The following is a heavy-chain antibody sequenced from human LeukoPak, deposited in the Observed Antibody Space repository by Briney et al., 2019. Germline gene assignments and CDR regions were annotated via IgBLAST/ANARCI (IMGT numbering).Heavy chain of an antibody. J-gene: IGHJ4*02. Sequence: PSETLSLTCTVSGGSISSYYWSWIRQPPGKGQEWIGYIYYSGSTNYNPSLKSRFTISGDTSKNQLSLKLSSVTAADTAVYYCARDGGEGGATFDYWGQGTLVTVSS. CDR1: GGSISSYY. CDR2: IYYSGST. CDR3: ARDGGEGGATFDY. V-gene: IGHV4-59*01. D-gene: IGHD1-26*01.